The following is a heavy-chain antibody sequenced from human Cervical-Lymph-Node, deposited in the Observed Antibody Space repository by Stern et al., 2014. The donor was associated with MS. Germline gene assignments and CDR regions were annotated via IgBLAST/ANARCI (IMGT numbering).Heavy chain of an antibody. CDR2: VDRDDDK. CDR1: GFSLSAAGMC. V-gene: IGHV2-70*20. Sequence: QVTLRESGPALVKPTQTLTLTCTFSGFSLSAAGMCVTWVRQPPGKALEWLALVDRDDDKYYRTSLKTRLTISKDTSKNQVVLTMTNVDPVDTATYYCARIRRAPYAYYSLDIWGQGTTVTVSS. CDR3: ARIRRAPYAYYSLDI. D-gene: IGHD3-16*01. J-gene: IGHJ6*02.